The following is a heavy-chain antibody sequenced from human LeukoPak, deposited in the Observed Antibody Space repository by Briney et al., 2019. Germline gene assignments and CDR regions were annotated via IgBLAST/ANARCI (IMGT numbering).Heavy chain of an antibody. Sequence: ASVKVSCKASGYTFTSYGISWVRQAPGQGLERMGWISAYNDNTNYAQKLQGRVTMTTDTSTSTAYMELRSLRSDDTAVYYCARVDDFWSGYSFSMDVWGKGTTVTVSS. V-gene: IGHV1-18*01. CDR3: ARVDDFWSGYSFSMDV. CDR1: GYTFTSYG. D-gene: IGHD3-3*01. J-gene: IGHJ6*04. CDR2: ISAYNDNT.